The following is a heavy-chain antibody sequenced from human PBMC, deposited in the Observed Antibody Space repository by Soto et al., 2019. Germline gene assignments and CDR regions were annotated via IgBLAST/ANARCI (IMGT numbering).Heavy chain of an antibody. CDR1: GGSISSSSYY. V-gene: IGHV4-39*01. CDR2: IYYSGST. CDR3: ARKPVAGMVYANNWFDT. J-gene: IGHJ5*02. Sequence: SETLSLTCTVSGGSISSSSYYWGWIRQPPGKGLEWIGSIYYSGSTYYNPSRKSRVTISVDTSKNQFSLKLSSVTAADTAVYYCARKPVAGMVYANNWFDTWGQGTLVTVSS. D-gene: IGHD2-8*01.